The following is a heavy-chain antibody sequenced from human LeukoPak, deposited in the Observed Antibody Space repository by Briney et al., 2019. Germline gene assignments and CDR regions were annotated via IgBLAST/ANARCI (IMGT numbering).Heavy chain of an antibody. CDR1: GYTFTGYY. CDR3: ARDRYYDSSGYSHYYYYYYMDV. CDR2: INPNSGGT. Sequence: GASVKVSCKASGYTFTGYYMHWVRQAPGQGLEWMGWINPNSGGTNYAQKFQGRVTMTRDTSISTAYMELSRLRSDDTAVYYCARDRYYDSSGYSHYYYYYYMDVWGKGTTVTVSS. V-gene: IGHV1-2*02. J-gene: IGHJ6*03. D-gene: IGHD3-22*01.